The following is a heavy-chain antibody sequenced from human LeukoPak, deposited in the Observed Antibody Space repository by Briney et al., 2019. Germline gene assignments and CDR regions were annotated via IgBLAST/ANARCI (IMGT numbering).Heavy chain of an antibody. CDR2: MSAYNGNT. CDR3: ARESYCSSTSCYSDYYYYGMDV. J-gene: IGHJ6*02. D-gene: IGHD2-2*01. CDR1: GDTFTSYG. Sequence: ASVKVSCKASGDTFTSYGISWVRQAPGQGLEWMGWMSAYNGNTNYVQKRQGRVTMTTDTSTSTAYMELRSLRSDDTAVYYCARESYCSSTSCYSDYYYYGMDVWGQGATVTVSS. V-gene: IGHV1-18*01.